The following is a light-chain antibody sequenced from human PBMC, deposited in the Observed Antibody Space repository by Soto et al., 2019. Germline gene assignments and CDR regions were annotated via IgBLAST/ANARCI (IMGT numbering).Light chain of an antibody. CDR3: QKGYTSRIT. Sequence: DIQISQSPSSLSASVGDSVTSTCRASQSVGNHLNWYQQKPGKAPKFLIYGASTLQSGVPSRFSGSGSGTDFTLTVSSLQPEDFATYYCQKGYTSRITFGQGTRLEIK. CDR1: QSVGNH. CDR2: GAS. J-gene: IGKJ5*01. V-gene: IGKV1-39*01.